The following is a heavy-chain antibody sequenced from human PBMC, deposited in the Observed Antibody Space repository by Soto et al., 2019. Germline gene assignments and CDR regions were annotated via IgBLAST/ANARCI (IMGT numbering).Heavy chain of an antibody. V-gene: IGHV3-30-3*01. J-gene: IGHJ6*01. D-gene: IGHD2-15*01. Sequence: QVQLVESGGGVVQPGRSLRLSCAASGFTFSSYAMHWVRQAPGKGLEWVAVISYDGSNKYYADSVKGRFTISRDNSKNTLYLQMNSLRAEDTAVYYCARENWDCSGGSCPNWVGMDVW. CDR1: GFTFSSYA. CDR2: ISYDGSNK. CDR3: ARENWDCSGGSCPNWVGMDV.